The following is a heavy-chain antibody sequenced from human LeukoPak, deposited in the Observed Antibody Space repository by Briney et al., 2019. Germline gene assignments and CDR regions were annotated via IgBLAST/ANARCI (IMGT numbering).Heavy chain of an antibody. J-gene: IGHJ4*02. CDR2: ISGSGGST. V-gene: IGHV3-23*01. Sequence: GGSLRLSCAASGFTFGNYGMSWVRQAPGKGLKWVSVISGSGGSTYYADSVKGRFTISRDDSKNTLYLQMNSLRAEDTAVYYCAKDRSWNNILTGYYMYDFDYWGQGTLVTISS. D-gene: IGHD3-9*01. CDR1: GFTFGNYG. CDR3: AKDRSWNNILTGYYMYDFDY.